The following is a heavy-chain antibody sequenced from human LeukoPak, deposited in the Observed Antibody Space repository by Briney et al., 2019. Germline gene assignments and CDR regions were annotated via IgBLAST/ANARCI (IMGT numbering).Heavy chain of an antibody. CDR3: GLYSGSYALSSHWFDP. CDR1: GYKFTNYW. Sequence: GESLKISCKGSGYKFTNYWIAWVRQMPGKGLEYIGIIYPGDSDTRYSPSFQGQVTISADKSISIAYVQWSSLKASDTATYYCGLYSGSYALSSHWFDPWGQGTLVTVSS. D-gene: IGHD1-26*01. J-gene: IGHJ5*02. CDR2: IYPGDSDT. V-gene: IGHV5-51*01.